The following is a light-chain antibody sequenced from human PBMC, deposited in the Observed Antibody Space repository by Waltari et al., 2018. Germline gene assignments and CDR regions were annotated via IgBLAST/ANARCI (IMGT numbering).Light chain of an antibody. J-gene: IGLJ3*02. CDR1: SPNIGGNY. V-gene: IGLV1-51*01. CDR2: DND. CDR3: GTWDRSLAAGV. Sequence: QSVLTQPPSVSAAPGQKVTISCSGSSPNIGGNYVACYQHLPGAAPKLVIYDNDQRPSGIPDRFSGSKSGTSATLVITGLQTGDEADYYCGTWDRSLAAGVFGGGTKVTVL.